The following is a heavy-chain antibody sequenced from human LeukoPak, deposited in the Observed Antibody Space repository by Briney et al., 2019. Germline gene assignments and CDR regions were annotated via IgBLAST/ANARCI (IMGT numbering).Heavy chain of an antibody. CDR3: ANGPHYNILTGFYKVRSHLDS. CDR1: GFTFSSYG. D-gene: IGHD3-9*01. CDR2: ISGSGGST. Sequence: GGSLRLSCAASGFTFSSYGMSGVREAPGKGGEWGSAISGSGGSTYYADSEKGRFTIPRENSKNGLFLQRNRLRREDTALNYCANGPHYNILTGFYKVRSHLDSWGQGTLVTVSP. V-gene: IGHV3-23*01. J-gene: IGHJ4*02.